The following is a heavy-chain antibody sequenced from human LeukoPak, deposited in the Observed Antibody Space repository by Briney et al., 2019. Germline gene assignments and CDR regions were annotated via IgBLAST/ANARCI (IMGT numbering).Heavy chain of an antibody. J-gene: IGHJ3*02. V-gene: IGHV4-59*01. Sequence: PSETLSLTCTVSGGSISSYYWSWIRQPPGKGLEWIGYIYYSGSTNYNPSLKSRVTISVDTAKNQFSLKLSSVTAADTAVYYCARGTDSSWYDFWSGYYFSGAFDIWGQGTMVTVSS. D-gene: IGHD3-3*01. CDR2: IYYSGST. CDR3: ARGTDSSWYDFWSGYYFSGAFDI. CDR1: GGSISSYY.